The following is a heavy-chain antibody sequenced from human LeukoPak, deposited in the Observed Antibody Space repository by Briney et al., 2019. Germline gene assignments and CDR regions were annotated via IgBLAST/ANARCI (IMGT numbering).Heavy chain of an antibody. CDR2: IWYDGSNK. J-gene: IGHJ6*02. CDR1: GFTFSSCG. D-gene: IGHD1-26*01. V-gene: IGHV3-33*01. Sequence: GGSLRLSCAASGFTFSSCGMHWVRQAPGKGLEWVAVIWYDGSNKYYADSVKGRFTISRDNSENTLYLQMNSLRAEDTAVYYCASDAGVGATSPAPYYYYGMDVWGQGTTVAVSS. CDR3: ASDAGVGATSPAPYYYYGMDV.